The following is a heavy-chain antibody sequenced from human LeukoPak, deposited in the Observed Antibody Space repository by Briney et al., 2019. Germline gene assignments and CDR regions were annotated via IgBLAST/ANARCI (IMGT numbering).Heavy chain of an antibody. CDR2: IYYSGST. J-gene: IGHJ4*02. Sequence: PSETLSLTCTVSGGSISSYYWSWIRQPPGKGLEWIGYIYYSGSTNYNPSLKSRVTISVDTSKNQFSLKLSSVTAADTAVYYCARASTTGSDYWGQGTLVTVSS. CDR1: GGSISSYY. CDR3: ARASTTGSDY. D-gene: IGHD4-17*01. V-gene: IGHV4-59*08.